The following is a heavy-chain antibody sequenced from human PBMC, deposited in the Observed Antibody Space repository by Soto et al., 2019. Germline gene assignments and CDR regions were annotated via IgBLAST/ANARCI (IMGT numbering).Heavy chain of an antibody. J-gene: IGHJ6*02. V-gene: IGHV4-4*07. CDR2: IYTSGNT. Sequence: QVQLQGSDPRLLKPSETLSLTCTVSGASVTSYYWSWIRQPAGKGLDWIGRIYTSGNTDYNPSLKSRVTLFLETSQTQVSMKLSSVTAADTAIYYCARDGVGPHGMDVWGQGTTVTVSS. CDR1: GASVTSYY. D-gene: IGHD2-8*01. CDR3: ARDGVGPHGMDV.